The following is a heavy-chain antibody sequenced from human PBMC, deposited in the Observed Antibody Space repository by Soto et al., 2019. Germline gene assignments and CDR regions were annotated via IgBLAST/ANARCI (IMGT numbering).Heavy chain of an antibody. Sequence: EVQLLESGGGLVQPGGSLRLSCVGSGFFFSSYTMTWVRQAPGKGLEWVSSFSATSENTYYADSVRGRFTISRDNSKITLFLAMNSLAAEDTAMYYCAKARDQQWVRLPFDYWGQGILVTVSS. D-gene: IGHD6-19*01. CDR3: AKARDQQWVRLPFDY. CDR1: GFFFSSYT. CDR2: FSATSENT. J-gene: IGHJ4*02. V-gene: IGHV3-23*01.